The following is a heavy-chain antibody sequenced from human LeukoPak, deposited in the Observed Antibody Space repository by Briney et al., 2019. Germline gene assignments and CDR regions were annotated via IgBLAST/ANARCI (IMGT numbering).Heavy chain of an antibody. D-gene: IGHD3-10*01. V-gene: IGHV4-39*01. Sequence: SETLSLTCTVSGGSISSSSYYWGWIRQPPGKGLEWIGSIYYSGSTYYNPSLKSRVTISVDTSKNQFSLKLSSVTAADTAVYYCASIAGGSGSYLSYWGQGTLVSVSS. CDR1: GGSISSSSYY. J-gene: IGHJ4*02. CDR3: ASIAGGSGSYLSY. CDR2: IYYSGST.